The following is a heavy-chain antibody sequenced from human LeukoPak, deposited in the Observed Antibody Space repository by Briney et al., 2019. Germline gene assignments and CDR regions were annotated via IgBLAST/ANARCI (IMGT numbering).Heavy chain of an antibody. J-gene: IGHJ5*02. CDR2: ISSSGSTI. CDR1: GFTFSDYY. Sequence: PGGSLRLSCAASGFTFSDYYMSWIRQAPGKGLEWVSYISSSGSTIYYADSVKGRSTISRDNAKNSLYLQVNSLRAEDTAVYYCARVSKQQLAEDWFDPWGQGTLVTVSS. V-gene: IGHV3-11*01. D-gene: IGHD1-1*01. CDR3: ARVSKQQLAEDWFDP.